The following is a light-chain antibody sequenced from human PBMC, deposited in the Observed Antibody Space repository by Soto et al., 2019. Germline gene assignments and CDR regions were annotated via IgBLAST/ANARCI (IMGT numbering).Light chain of an antibody. Sequence: QSALTQPPSASGSPGQSVTISCTGTSSDVGGYNFVSWFQQNPGKAPKLMIYEVNKRPSGVPDRFSGSKSGNTASLTVSGLPAEDEADYYCSSYAGSNNFVVFGGGTKVTVL. V-gene: IGLV2-8*01. CDR1: SSDVGGYNF. CDR3: SSYAGSNNFVV. J-gene: IGLJ2*01. CDR2: EVN.